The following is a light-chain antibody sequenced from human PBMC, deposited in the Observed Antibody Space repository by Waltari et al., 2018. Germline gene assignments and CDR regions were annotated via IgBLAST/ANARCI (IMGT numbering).Light chain of an antibody. CDR2: DAS. J-gene: IGKJ4*01. CDR3: QQRSNWPPELT. V-gene: IGKV3-11*01. CDR1: RSVSTQ. Sequence: ETVLTQSPATLSLSPGERATLSCRASRSVSTQLAWYHPKPGQPPRLLNYDASNRASDIPDRFSGSGAGTDFTLTISSLEPEDFAVYYCQQRSNWPPELTFGGGTKVEIK.